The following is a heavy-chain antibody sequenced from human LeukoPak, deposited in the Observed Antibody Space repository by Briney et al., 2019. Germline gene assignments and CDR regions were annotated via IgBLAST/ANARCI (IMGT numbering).Heavy chain of an antibody. Sequence: GGSLRLSCAASGFTFSDYAMSWVRQAPGKGLEWVSGINWNGGSTGYADSVKGRFTISRDNAKNSLYLQMNSLRAEDTALYYCARGGITIFGVVSYMDVWGKGTTVTVSS. V-gene: IGHV3-20*04. J-gene: IGHJ6*03. D-gene: IGHD3-3*01. CDR1: GFTFSDYA. CDR3: ARGGITIFGVVSYMDV. CDR2: INWNGGST.